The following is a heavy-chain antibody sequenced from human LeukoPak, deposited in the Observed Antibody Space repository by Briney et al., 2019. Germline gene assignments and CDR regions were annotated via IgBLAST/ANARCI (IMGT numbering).Heavy chain of an antibody. V-gene: IGHV4-59*01. Sequence: SETLSLTCTVSGGSISTYYWSWIRQPPGKGLEWIGYIYYTGSTNYNPSLKSRVTISVDTSKNQFPLRLSSVTAADTAVYFCARADSSSWLVLDYWGQGTLVTVSS. CDR1: GGSISTYY. J-gene: IGHJ4*02. D-gene: IGHD6-13*01. CDR2: IYYTGST. CDR3: ARADSSSWLVLDY.